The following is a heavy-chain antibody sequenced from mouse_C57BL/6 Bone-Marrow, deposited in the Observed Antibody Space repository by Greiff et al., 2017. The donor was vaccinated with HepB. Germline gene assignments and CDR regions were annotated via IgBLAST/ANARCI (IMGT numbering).Heavy chain of an antibody. V-gene: IGHV1-81*01. CDR2: IYPRSGNT. CDR3: ARSARAQAFDY. J-gene: IGHJ2*01. CDR1: GYTFTSYG. Sequence: QVQLKESGAELARPGASVKLSCKASGYTFTSYGISWVKQRTGQGLEWIGEIYPRSGNTYYNEKFKGKATLTADKSSSTAYMELRSLTSEDSAVYFCARSARAQAFDYWGQGTTLTVSS. D-gene: IGHD3-2*02.